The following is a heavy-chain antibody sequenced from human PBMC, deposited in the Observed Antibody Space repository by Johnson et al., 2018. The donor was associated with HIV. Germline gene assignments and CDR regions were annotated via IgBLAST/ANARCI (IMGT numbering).Heavy chain of an antibody. D-gene: IGHD2-15*01. CDR3: AVLCSGCADSFDM. CDR2: IKQDGSEK. V-gene: IGHV3-7*02. Sequence: VQLVESGGGLVQPGGSLRLSCAASGFTFSSYWMSWVRQAPGKGLEWVANIKQDGSEKYYVDSVKGRFTISRDNAKNSLYLQMNSLSAEDRVVYYCAVLCSGCADSFDMWGQGTMVTVS. CDR1: GFTFSSYW. J-gene: IGHJ3*02.